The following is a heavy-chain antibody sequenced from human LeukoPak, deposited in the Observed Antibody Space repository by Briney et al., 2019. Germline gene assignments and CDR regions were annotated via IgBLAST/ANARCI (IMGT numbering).Heavy chain of an antibody. CDR3: ARPYHSYYYGSGSYTNYFDY. CDR1: GFTFNDYA. CDR2: ISYDGYDK. V-gene: IGHV3-30-3*01. J-gene: IGHJ4*02. D-gene: IGHD3-10*01. Sequence: GGSLRLSCAASGFTFNDYAMYWVRQAPGKGLEWVTLISYDGYDKSYADSVRGRFTISRDNSKNTLYLQMNSLRAEDTAVYYCARPYHSYYYGSGSYTNYFDYWGQGTLVTVSS.